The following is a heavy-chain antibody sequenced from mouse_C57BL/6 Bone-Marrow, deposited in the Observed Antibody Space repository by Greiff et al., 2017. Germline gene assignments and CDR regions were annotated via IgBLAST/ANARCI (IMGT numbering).Heavy chain of an antibody. CDR1: GFTFSSYA. CDR3: ARDGITTVVANYAMDY. V-gene: IGHV5-4*01. J-gene: IGHJ4*01. CDR2: ISDGGSYT. D-gene: IGHD1-1*01. Sequence: EVKLMESGGGLVKPGGSLKLSCAASGFTFSSYAMSWVRQTPEKRLEWVATISDGGSYTYYPDNVKGRFTISRDNAKNNLYLQMSHLKSEDTAMYYCARDGITTVVANYAMDYWGQGTSVTVSS.